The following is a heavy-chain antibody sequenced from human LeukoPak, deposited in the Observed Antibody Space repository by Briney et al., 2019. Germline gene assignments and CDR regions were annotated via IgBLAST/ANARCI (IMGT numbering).Heavy chain of an antibody. CDR1: GGSVSSNNW. Sequence: PSGTLSLTCAVSGGSVSSNNWWSWVRQPPGRGLEWIADIHHTGSTNYSPSLKSRVTISVDKSKNQFFLKLNSVTAADTAVYYCGRLMAGLDWGQGTLVTVSS. D-gene: IGHD6-19*01. CDR2: IHHTGST. V-gene: IGHV4-4*02. J-gene: IGHJ4*02. CDR3: GRLMAGLD.